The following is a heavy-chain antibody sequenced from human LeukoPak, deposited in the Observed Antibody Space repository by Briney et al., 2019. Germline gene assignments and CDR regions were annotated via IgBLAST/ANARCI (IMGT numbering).Heavy chain of an antibody. J-gene: IGHJ6*03. V-gene: IGHV3-21*01. D-gene: IGHD5-24*01. CDR3: ARKAGDGTDYYYYYMDV. Sequence: GGSLRLSCAASGFTFSSYSMNWVGQAPGKGLEWVSSISSSSSYIYYADSVKGRFTISRDSAKNSLYLQMNSLRAEDTAVYYCARKAGDGTDYYYYYMDVWGKGTTVTVSS. CDR2: ISSSSSYI. CDR1: GFTFSSYS.